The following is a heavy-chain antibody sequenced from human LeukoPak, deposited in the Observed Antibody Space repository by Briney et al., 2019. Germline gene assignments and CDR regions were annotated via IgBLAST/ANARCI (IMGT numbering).Heavy chain of an antibody. V-gene: IGHV1-18*01. CDR2: INPSGGST. CDR1: GYTFTSYG. J-gene: IGHJ4*02. CDR3: AREPYYYDSSDY. Sequence: ASVKVSCKASGYTFTSYGISWVRQAPGQGLEWMGIINPSGGSTSYAQKLQGRVTMTTDTSTSTAYMELRSLRSDDTAVYYCAREPYYYDSSDYWGQGTLVTVSS. D-gene: IGHD3-22*01.